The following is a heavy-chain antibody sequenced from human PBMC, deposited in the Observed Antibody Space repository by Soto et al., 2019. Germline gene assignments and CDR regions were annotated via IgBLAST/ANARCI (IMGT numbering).Heavy chain of an antibody. CDR3: AREDSSTPATFDH. CDR2: LYYTGRT. J-gene: IGHJ4*02. D-gene: IGHD6-13*01. Sequence: QVQLQESGPGLVKPSETLSLTCTVSGGSVESDSYYWSWIRQPPGKALEWIGYLYYTGRTNYNPSLNSRVTISVDTSRNQFSLELSSVTAADTAVFYCAREDSSTPATFDHWGQGTLVTVSS. V-gene: IGHV4-61*01. CDR1: GGSVESDSYY.